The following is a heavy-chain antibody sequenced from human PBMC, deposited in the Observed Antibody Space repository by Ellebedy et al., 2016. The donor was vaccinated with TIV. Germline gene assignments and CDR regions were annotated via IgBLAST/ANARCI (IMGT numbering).Heavy chain of an antibody. CDR1: GYSFPTYW. J-gene: IGHJ5*01. CDR3: ARHRLRYFDWFES. V-gene: IGHV5-10-1*01. D-gene: IGHD3-9*01. Sequence: GESLKISCKGSGYSFPTYWISWVRQMPGQGLEWMGKIDPTDSYTNYSPSFQGHVTISVDMSFGTAYLQWGSLKASDTAMYYCARHRLRYFDWFESWGQGTLVTVSS. CDR2: IDPTDSYT.